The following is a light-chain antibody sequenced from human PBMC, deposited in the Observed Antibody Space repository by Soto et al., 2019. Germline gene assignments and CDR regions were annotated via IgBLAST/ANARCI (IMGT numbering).Light chain of an antibody. CDR3: QQYYSYPALT. J-gene: IGKJ4*01. Sequence: AIRMTQSPSSLSASTGDRVTITCRASQGISSYLAWYQQKPGKAPKLLIYAASTLQSGVPSRFSGSGSGTEVTLTISCLQSEDFATYYCQQYYSYPALTFGGGTKVDIK. V-gene: IGKV1-8*01. CDR2: AAS. CDR1: QGISSY.